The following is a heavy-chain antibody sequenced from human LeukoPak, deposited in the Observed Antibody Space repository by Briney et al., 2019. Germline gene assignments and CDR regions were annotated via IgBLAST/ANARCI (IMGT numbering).Heavy chain of an antibody. J-gene: IGHJ6*03. Sequence: GGSLRLSCAASGFTFSSYWMSWVRQAPGKGLEWVANIKQDGSEKYYVDSVKGRFTISRDNAKNSLYLQMNSLRAEDTAVYYCARSGYDSYYYYMDVWGKGTTVTVYS. D-gene: IGHD5-12*01. V-gene: IGHV3-7*01. CDR1: GFTFSSYW. CDR2: IKQDGSEK. CDR3: ARSGYDSYYYYMDV.